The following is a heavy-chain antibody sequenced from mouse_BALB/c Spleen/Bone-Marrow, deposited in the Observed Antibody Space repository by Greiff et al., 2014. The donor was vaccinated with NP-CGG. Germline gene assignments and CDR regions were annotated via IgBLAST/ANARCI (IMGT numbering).Heavy chain of an antibody. Sequence: VQLQQPGAELVKPGASVKLSCTASGFNIKDTYMHWVKQRPEQGLEWIGRIDPANGNTKYDPKFQGKATITADTSSNTAYLQLSSLTSEDTAVYYCASYYYGNSSFAYWGQGTLVTVSA. CDR3: ASYYYGNSSFAY. V-gene: IGHV14-3*02. CDR1: GFNIKDTY. J-gene: IGHJ3*01. D-gene: IGHD1-1*01. CDR2: IDPANGNT.